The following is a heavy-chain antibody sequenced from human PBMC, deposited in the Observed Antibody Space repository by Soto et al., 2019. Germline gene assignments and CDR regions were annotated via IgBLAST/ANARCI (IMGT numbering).Heavy chain of an antibody. CDR1: GFNFSSYA. J-gene: IGHJ4*02. CDR2: ISGSGGST. CDR3: AKDMVGYYDKNGYGLDC. D-gene: IGHD3-22*01. V-gene: IGHV3-23*01. Sequence: EVQLLESGGGLVQPGGSLRLSCAASGFNFSSYAMSWVRQAPGKGPEWVSGISGSGGSTYYADSVKGRFTISRDNSKNTLYLRVISLRATDTAIYFCAKDMVGYYDKNGYGLDCWGQGTLVTVSS.